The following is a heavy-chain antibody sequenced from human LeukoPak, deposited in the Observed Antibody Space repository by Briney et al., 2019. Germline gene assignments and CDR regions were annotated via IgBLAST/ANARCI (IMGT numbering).Heavy chain of an antibody. D-gene: IGHD5-18*01. V-gene: IGHV4-34*01. CDR2: INHSGRT. CDR3: ARVGYSYVINDWSRTGLGAYPTKYYYHMDV. J-gene: IGHJ6*03. Sequence: KPSETLSLTCAVYGGSFSGYYWSWIRQPPGKGRGWIGEINHSGRTNTTPSLKSRVTISGDTSKNQFSLKLSSVTAADTAVYFCARVGYSYVINDWSRTGLGAYPTKYYYHMDVWGKGTTVTVSS. CDR1: GGSFSGYY.